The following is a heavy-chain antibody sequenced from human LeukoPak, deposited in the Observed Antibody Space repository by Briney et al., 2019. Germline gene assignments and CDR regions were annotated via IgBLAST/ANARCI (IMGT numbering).Heavy chain of an antibody. D-gene: IGHD2/OR15-2a*01. V-gene: IGHV3-66*04. Sequence: GGSLRLSCAASGFTVSKNYMGWVRQAQGKGLEWVSILYGGGSAYLPDSVKGRFTISRDNSRNSLFLQMDSLSPEDTAVYYWARLSDSSTYGAFDLWGHGTMVTVSS. CDR1: GFTVSKNY. J-gene: IGHJ3*01. CDR3: ARLSDSSTYGAFDL. CDR2: LYGGGSA.